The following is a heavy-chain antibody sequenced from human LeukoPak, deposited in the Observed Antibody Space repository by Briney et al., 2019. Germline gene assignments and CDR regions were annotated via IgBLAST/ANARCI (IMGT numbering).Heavy chain of an antibody. CDR2: ISGYTGDT. CDR3: ARAGYCGDGGCRGGSAFDV. CDR1: GYTFSNYD. Sequence: ASVKVSCKTSGYTFSNYDIYWVGQAPGQGLECMGWISGYTGDTKYAQILQGRFTVTTDTSTSTAYMELRSLTYDDTAVYYCARAGYCGDGGCRGGSAFDVWGQGTMVTVSS. D-gene: IGHD2-15*01. J-gene: IGHJ3*01. V-gene: IGHV1-18*01.